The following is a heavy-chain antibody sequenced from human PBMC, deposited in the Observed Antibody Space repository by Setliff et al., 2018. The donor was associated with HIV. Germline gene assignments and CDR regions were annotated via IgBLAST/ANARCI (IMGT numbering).Heavy chain of an antibody. CDR2: MNPNSGNT. D-gene: IGHD3-22*01. Sequence: ASVKVSCKASGYTFSSNDINWVRQATGQGLEWMGWMNPNSGNTGYAQKFQGRVTMTRDTSISTAYMELNNLKFEDTAVYYCARARRDSYDRGRRSHYYIDVWGQGTMVTVSS. J-gene: IGHJ6*03. CDR3: ARARRDSYDRGRRSHYYIDV. CDR1: GYTFSSND. V-gene: IGHV1-8*01.